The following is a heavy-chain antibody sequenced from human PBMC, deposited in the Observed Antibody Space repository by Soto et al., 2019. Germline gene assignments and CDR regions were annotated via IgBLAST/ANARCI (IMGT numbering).Heavy chain of an antibody. CDR3: ARHEDYGGNPNPDDAFDI. CDR1: GYSFTSYW. D-gene: IGHD4-17*01. Sequence: GESLKISCKGSGYSFTSYWIGWVRQMPGKGLEWMGIIYPGDSDTRYSPSFQGQVTISADKSISTAYLQWSSLKASDTAMYYCARHEDYGGNPNPDDAFDIWGQGTMVTVSS. V-gene: IGHV5-51*01. CDR2: IYPGDSDT. J-gene: IGHJ3*02.